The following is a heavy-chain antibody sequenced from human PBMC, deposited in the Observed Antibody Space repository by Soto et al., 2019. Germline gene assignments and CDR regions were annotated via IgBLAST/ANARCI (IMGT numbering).Heavy chain of an antibody. J-gene: IGHJ5*02. V-gene: IGHV3-23*01. Sequence: GGSLRLSCAASGFTFSSYAMSWVRQAPGKGLEWVSAISGSGGSTYYADSVKGRFTISRDNSKNTLYLQMNSLRAEDTAVYYCAKAPIGYCSSTSCLNWFDPWGQGTLVTVSS. D-gene: IGHD2-2*01. CDR1: GFTFSSYA. CDR3: AKAPIGYCSSTSCLNWFDP. CDR2: ISGSGGST.